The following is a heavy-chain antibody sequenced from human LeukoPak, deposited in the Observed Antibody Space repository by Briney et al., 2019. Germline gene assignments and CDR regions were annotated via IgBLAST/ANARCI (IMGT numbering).Heavy chain of an antibody. J-gene: IGHJ5*02. CDR2: IYYSGST. CDR3: ARAPYYDFWSGYSDNYFDP. D-gene: IGHD3-3*01. CDR1: GGSISSYY. V-gene: IGHV4-59*01. Sequence: SETLSLTCTVSGGSISSYYWSWIRQPPGKGLEWIGYIYYSGSTNCNTSLKSRVTMSVDTSKNQFSLKLDSVTAADTAVYYCARAPYYDFWSGYSDNYFDPWGQGTLVTVSS.